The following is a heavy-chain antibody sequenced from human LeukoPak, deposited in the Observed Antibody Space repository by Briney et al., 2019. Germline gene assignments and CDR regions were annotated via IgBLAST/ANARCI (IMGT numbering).Heavy chain of an antibody. D-gene: IGHD3-22*01. CDR3: ATATTYYYDSSGYYYPLNAFDI. V-gene: IGHV4-59*08. J-gene: IGHJ3*02. CDR1: GGSISSYY. CDR2: SYHSGST. Sequence: SETLSLTCTVSGGSISSYYWSWIRRPPGKGLEWIGYSYHSGSTNYNPSLKSRVTISVDTSKNQFSLKLSSVTAADTAVYYCATATTYYYDSSGYYYPLNAFDIWGQGTMVTVSS.